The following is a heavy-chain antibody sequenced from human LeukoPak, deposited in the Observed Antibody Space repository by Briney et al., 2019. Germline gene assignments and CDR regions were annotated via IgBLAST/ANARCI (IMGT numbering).Heavy chain of an antibody. CDR2: INGRGSDT. Sequence: PGGSLRLSCAASGFNFNIYAMSWVRQAPGKGLEWVSSINGRGSDTHYADSVKGRFTISRDNSKDTLYLKMNSLRPEDTAIYYCGKEVGGSGTYYLQYWGQGTLVSVSS. CDR3: GKEVGGSGTYYLQY. D-gene: IGHD3-10*01. J-gene: IGHJ4*02. V-gene: IGHV3-23*01. CDR1: GFNFNIYA.